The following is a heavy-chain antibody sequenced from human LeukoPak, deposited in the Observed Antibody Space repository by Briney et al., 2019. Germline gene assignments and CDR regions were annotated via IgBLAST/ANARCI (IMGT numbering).Heavy chain of an antibody. CDR2: INHSGST. CDR1: GGSFSGYY. V-gene: IGHV4-34*01. Sequence: SXXXXLTCAVYGGSFSGYYWSWIRQPPGKGLEWIGEINHSGSTNYNPSLKSRVNITVEKSKNKFSLKLSSVTAADTAVYYCARTPDIPKHNWFDPWGQGTLVTVSS. D-gene: IGHD3-9*01. CDR3: ARTPDIPKHNWFDP. J-gene: IGHJ5*02.